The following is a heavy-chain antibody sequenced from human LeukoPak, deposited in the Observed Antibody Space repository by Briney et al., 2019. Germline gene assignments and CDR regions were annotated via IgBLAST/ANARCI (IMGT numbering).Heavy chain of an antibody. CDR1: GFTFSIYA. V-gene: IGHV3-23*01. CDR3: AKDARGNYYKGYLDY. CDR2: VSSSGGGT. J-gene: IGHJ4*02. Sequence: GGSLRLSCAASGFTFSIYAMTWVRQAPGKGLEWVSTVSSSGGGTYYADSVKGRFTISRDNSKDTLYLQMNSLRAEDTAVYYCAKDARGNYYKGYLDYWGQGTLVTVSS. D-gene: IGHD1-26*01.